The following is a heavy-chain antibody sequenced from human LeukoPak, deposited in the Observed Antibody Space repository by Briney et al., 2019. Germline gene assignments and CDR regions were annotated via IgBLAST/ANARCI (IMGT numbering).Heavy chain of an antibody. J-gene: IGHJ4*02. CDR3: ARQIVTAAAAYFDY. Sequence: PSETLSLTCTVSGGSISSSSYYWGWIRQPPGKGLEWIGTIYYSGSTYYNPSLKSRVAISVDTSKNQFSLKLTSVTAADTAVYYCARQIVTAAAAYFDYWGQGTLVTVSS. D-gene: IGHD6-13*01. V-gene: IGHV4-39*07. CDR2: IYYSGST. CDR1: GGSISSSSYY.